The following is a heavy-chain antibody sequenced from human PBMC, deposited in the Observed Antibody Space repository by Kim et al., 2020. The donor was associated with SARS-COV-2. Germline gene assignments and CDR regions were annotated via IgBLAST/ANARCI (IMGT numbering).Heavy chain of an antibody. CDR1: GFTFSAYG. CDR2: INSRGITA. V-gene: IGHV3-23*01. Sequence: GGSLRLSCAASGFTFSAYGMSWVRQAPGKGLEWVATINSRGITAYNAESVKGRFTTSRENSKNTLYLQMTSLRAEDTAVYYCAKELDDALLFFGEVLSDACDVWGQGTRVTVSS. J-gene: IGHJ3*01. D-gene: IGHD3-16*01. CDR3: AKELDDALLFFGEVLSDACDV.